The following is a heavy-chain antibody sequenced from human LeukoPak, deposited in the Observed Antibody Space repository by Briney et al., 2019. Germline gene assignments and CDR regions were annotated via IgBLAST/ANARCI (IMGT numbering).Heavy chain of an antibody. CDR1: GGSFSGYY. CDR2: INHSGST. D-gene: IGHD3-10*01. V-gene: IGHV4-34*01. CDR3: AREARDLWFGELS. Sequence: SETLSLTCAVYGGSFSGYYWSWIRQPPGKGLEWIGEINHSGSTNYNPSLKSRVTISVDTSKNQFSLKLSSVTAADTAVYYCAREARDLWFGELSWGQGTLVTVSS. J-gene: IGHJ4*02.